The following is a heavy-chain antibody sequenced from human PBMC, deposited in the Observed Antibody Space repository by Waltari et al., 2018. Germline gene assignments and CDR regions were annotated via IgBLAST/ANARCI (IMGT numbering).Heavy chain of an antibody. CDR1: GGSFSGYY. Sequence: QVQLQQWGAGLLKPSETLSLTCAVYGGSFSGYYWSWIRQPPGKGLEWIWEINHSGSTNYNPSLKSRVTISVDTSKNQFSLKLSSVTAADTAVYYSARVSALRFLGRKQIGMDVWGQGTTVTVSS. CDR3: ARVSALRFLGRKQIGMDV. V-gene: IGHV4-34*01. CDR2: INHSGST. J-gene: IGHJ6*02. D-gene: IGHD3-3*01.